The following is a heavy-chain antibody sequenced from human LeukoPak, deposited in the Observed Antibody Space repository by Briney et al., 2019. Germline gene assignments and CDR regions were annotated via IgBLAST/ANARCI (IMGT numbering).Heavy chain of an antibody. D-gene: IGHD2-15*01. CDR3: ARGGFCSGGSCPVDYYYYMDV. J-gene: IGHJ6*03. Sequence: GGSLRLSCAASGFTFSNYWMHWVRQAPGKGLVWVSRINSDGSSTSYADSVKGRFTISRDNAKNTLYLQLNSLRAEDTAVCYCARGGFCSGGSCPVDYYYYMDVWGKGTTVTVSS. CDR1: GFTFSNYW. CDR2: INSDGSST. V-gene: IGHV3-74*01.